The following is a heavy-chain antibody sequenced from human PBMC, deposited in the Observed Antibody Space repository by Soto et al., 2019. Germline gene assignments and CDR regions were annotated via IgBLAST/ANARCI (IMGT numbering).Heavy chain of an antibody. Sequence: QVQLVQSGAEVKKPGSSVKVSCKASGDTLSTHGISWVRQAPGQGLEWMRGTIPIIGTTDYAEKFQGRVTITADEPTTTSYMELNSLRPDDTAAYYYATGDSSNTGVHWAQGTMISVTS. CDR2: TIPIIGTT. D-gene: IGHD4-4*01. V-gene: IGHV1-69*01. CDR3: ATGDSSNTGVH. CDR1: GDTLSTHG. J-gene: IGHJ1*01.